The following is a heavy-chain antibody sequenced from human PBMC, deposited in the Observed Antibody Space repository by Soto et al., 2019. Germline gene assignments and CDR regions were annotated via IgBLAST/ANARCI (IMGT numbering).Heavy chain of an antibody. J-gene: IGHJ5*02. CDR1: GFTFSNYW. Sequence: EVQLVESGGGLVQPGGSLRLSCAASGFTFSNYWMQWVRQAPGKGLVWVSRINPEGTTITYADSVKGRFTISRDTAQNTLYSQMTSLSAEDTAVYYCARIAVGAYWFDPWGQGTLLTVSS. D-gene: IGHD2-21*01. CDR2: INPEGTTI. V-gene: IGHV3-74*01. CDR3: ARIAVGAYWFDP.